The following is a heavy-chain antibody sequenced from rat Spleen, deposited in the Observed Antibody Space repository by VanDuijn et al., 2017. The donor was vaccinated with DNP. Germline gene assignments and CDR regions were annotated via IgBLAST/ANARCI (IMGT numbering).Heavy chain of an antibody. CDR3: ARGNSGFTY. CDR2: ISFDGTLT. Sequence: EVQLVESGGGLVQPGRSLKLSCAASGFNFNDYNMAWVRQAPKKGLEWVATISFDGTLTYYRDSVKGRFTISRDNAKNTQYLQMDSLRSEDTATYYCARGNSGFTYWGQGTLVTVSS. J-gene: IGHJ3*01. CDR1: GFNFNDYN. D-gene: IGHD4-3*01. V-gene: IGHV5-7*01.